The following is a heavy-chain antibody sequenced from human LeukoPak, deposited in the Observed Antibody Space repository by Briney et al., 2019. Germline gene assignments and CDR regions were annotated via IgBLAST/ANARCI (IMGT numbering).Heavy chain of an antibody. CDR2: IYTSGST. CDR1: GGSISSYY. CDR3: ARVRMASDAFDI. V-gene: IGHV4-4*07. J-gene: IGHJ3*02. D-gene: IGHD5-24*01. Sequence: SETLSLTCTVSGGSISSYYWSWIRQPAGKGLEWIGRIYTSGSTNYNPSLKSRVTMSVDTSKKQFSLKLSSVTAADTAVYYCARVRMASDAFDIWGQGTMVTVSS.